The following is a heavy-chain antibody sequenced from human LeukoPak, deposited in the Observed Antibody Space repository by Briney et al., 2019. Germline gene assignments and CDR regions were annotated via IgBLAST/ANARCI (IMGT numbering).Heavy chain of an antibody. J-gene: IGHJ6*02. CDR2: IYYSGSA. V-gene: IGHV4-31*03. Sequence: SETLSLTCTVSGGSISSGGYYWTWIRQHPGKGLEWIGYIYYSGSAYYNPSLTSRVTISVDTSKNQFSLKLSSVTAADTAVYYCTRSRYCGSTSCYGMDVWGQGTTVTVSS. D-gene: IGHD2-2*01. CDR1: GGSISSGGYY. CDR3: TRSRYCGSTSCYGMDV.